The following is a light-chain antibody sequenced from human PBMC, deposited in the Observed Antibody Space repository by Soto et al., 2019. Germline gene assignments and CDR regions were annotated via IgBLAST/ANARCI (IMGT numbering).Light chain of an antibody. CDR3: QQYNNWPPWT. J-gene: IGKJ1*01. V-gene: IGKV3-15*01. CDR1: QSVSSN. Sequence: EIVMTQSPATLSVSPGEGATLSCRASQSVSSNLAWYQHKPGQAPRLLIYGASTRATGIPVRFSGSGSGTEFTLTISSLQSEDFAVYYCQQYNNWPPWTFGQGTKVEIK. CDR2: GAS.